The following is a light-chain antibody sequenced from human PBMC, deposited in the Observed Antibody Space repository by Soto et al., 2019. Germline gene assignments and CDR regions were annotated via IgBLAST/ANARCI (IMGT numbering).Light chain of an antibody. J-gene: IGKJ1*01. Sequence: DIQMTQSPSTLSASVGDRVTITCRASQSISSWLAWYQQKPGKAPKLLIYQASSLQSGVSSRFSGSGSGTEFTLTISSLQRDDFATYYCQQYNTYVTFGQGTKVEIQ. V-gene: IGKV1-5*03. CDR3: QQYNTYVT. CDR1: QSISSW. CDR2: QAS.